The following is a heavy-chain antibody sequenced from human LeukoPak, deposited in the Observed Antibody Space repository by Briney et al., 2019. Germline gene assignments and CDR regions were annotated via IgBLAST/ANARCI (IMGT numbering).Heavy chain of an antibody. Sequence: GGSLRLSCAASGFTFSSHAMSWVRQAPGKGLEWVSGISGSGGDTYNADSVKGRFSISRDNSKNTVYLQLNSLRAEDTAVYYCAKGLDYYDSSGYQDAFDIWGQGTMVTVSS. CDR1: GFTFSSHA. V-gene: IGHV3-23*01. CDR3: AKGLDYYDSSGYQDAFDI. J-gene: IGHJ3*02. CDR2: ISGSGGDT. D-gene: IGHD3-22*01.